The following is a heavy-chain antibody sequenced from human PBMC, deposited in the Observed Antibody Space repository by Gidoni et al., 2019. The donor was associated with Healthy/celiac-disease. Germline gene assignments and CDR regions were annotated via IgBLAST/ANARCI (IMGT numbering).Heavy chain of an antibody. CDR3: ATAGWSSCSSTSCWYYFDY. J-gene: IGHJ4*02. V-gene: IGHV3-23*01. CDR2: ISGSGGSI. CDR1: GFTFISSS. D-gene: IGHD2-2*01. Sequence: EEQLLESGGGLVQPGGSRRLSCAAYGFTFISSSMLWVRQAPGKGLGWFSAISGSGGSIYYADAVKGRFTISRDNSKNTLYLQMNSLRAEDTAVYYGATAGWSSCSSTSCWYYFDYWGQGTLVTVSS.